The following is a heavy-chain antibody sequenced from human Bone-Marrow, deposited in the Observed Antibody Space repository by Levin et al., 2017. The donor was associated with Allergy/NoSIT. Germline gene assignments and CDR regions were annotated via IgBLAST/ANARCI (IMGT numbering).Heavy chain of an antibody. CDR1: GFTVSSNH. Sequence: RGESLKISCAASGFTVSSNHMSWVRQAPGKGLEWVSLIYSGGRGYYADSVRGRFTISRDNSKNTLYLQLNRLRAEDTAVYYCAIYGSGNDYSAFDIWGQGTMVTVSS. CDR3: AIYGSGNDYSAFDI. V-gene: IGHV3-53*01. CDR2: IYSGGRG. D-gene: IGHD3-10*01. J-gene: IGHJ3*02.